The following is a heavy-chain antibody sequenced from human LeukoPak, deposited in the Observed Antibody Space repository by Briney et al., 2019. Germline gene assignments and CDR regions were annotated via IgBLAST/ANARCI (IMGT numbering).Heavy chain of an antibody. V-gene: IGHV4-39*07. CDR3: ARGYCSGGSCYYYYYYSYMDV. D-gene: IGHD2-15*01. Sequence: SETLSLACTVSGGSISSSSYYWGWIRQPPGKGLEWIGSISYSGSTYYNPSPRSRVTISVDTSKKQFSLKLSSVTAADTAVYYCARGYCSGGSCYYYYYYSYMDVWGKGTTVTVSS. J-gene: IGHJ6*03. CDR2: ISYSGST. CDR1: GGSISSSSYY.